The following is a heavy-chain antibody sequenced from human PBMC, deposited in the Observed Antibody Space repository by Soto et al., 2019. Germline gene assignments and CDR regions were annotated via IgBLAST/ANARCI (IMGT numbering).Heavy chain of an antibody. J-gene: IGHJ6*02. CDR3: ARGGLHRSGYEYYYYYYGLEV. Sequence: EGQLVESGGGLVQPGESLRLSCAGSGFTFNSYWMSWVRQAPGKGLEWVAKVQQDGSEKYYVDSVKGRFTISRDNAKNSVYLQMNSLRVEDTAVYYCARGGLHRSGYEYYYYYYGLEVWGQGTTVTVAS. V-gene: IGHV3-7*03. CDR2: VQQDGSEK. CDR1: GFTFNSYW. D-gene: IGHD5-12*01.